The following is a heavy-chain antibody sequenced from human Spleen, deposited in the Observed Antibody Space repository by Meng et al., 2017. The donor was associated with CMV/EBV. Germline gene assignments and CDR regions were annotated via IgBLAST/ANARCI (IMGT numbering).Heavy chain of an antibody. J-gene: IGHJ5*02. CDR2: ISGYNGNI. CDR1: GYTFTRYG. CDR3: ARLSHCSSSSCYRFEP. D-gene: IGHD2-2*01. V-gene: IGHV1-18*01. Sequence: ASVKVSCKASGYTFTRYGISWVRQAPGQGLEWMGWISGYNGNIKYAQKFQGRVTMTTGTSTSTVYMELRSLRSDDTAVYYCARLSHCSSSSCYRFEPWGQGTLVTVSS.